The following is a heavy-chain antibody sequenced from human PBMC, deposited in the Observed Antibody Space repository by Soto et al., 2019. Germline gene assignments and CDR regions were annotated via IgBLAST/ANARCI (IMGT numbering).Heavy chain of an antibody. D-gene: IGHD3-22*01. Sequence: SETLSLTCTVSGGSIISGGYYWILILQHPGKGLEWIGYIYYSGSTYYNPSLKSRVTISVDTSKNQFSLKLSSVTAADTAVYYCARVLADDSSGSAFDYWGQGTLVTVSS. CDR3: ARVLADDSSGSAFDY. CDR1: GGSIISGGYY. CDR2: IYYSGST. V-gene: IGHV4-31*03. J-gene: IGHJ4*02.